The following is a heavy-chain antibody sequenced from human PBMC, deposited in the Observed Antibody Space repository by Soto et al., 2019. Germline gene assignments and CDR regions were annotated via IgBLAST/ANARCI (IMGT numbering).Heavy chain of an antibody. D-gene: IGHD7-27*01. Sequence: PGGSLRLSCAASGFTFSDYAMHWVRQAPGKGLEWVAVVSHDGRNTHYADSVKGRFTISRDNSKNTLYLQMNSLRVEDTAIYYCAKAWGIDYWGQGTLVTVSS. V-gene: IGHV3-30*18. J-gene: IGHJ4*02. CDR1: GFTFSDYA. CDR2: VSHDGRNT. CDR3: AKAWGIDY.